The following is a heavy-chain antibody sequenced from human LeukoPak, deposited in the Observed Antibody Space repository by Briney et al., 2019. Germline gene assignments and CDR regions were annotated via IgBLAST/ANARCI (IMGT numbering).Heavy chain of an antibody. J-gene: IGHJ3*02. CDR1: GFTFNNYW. CDR2: ISYDGSNK. Sequence: GGSLRLSCATSGFTFNNYWMHWVRQAPGKGLEWVAVISYDGSNKYYADSVKGRFTISRDNSKNTLYLQMNSLRAEDTAMYYCARDRPMIVVADAFDIWGQGTTVTVSS. D-gene: IGHD3-22*01. V-gene: IGHV3-30*03. CDR3: ARDRPMIVVADAFDI.